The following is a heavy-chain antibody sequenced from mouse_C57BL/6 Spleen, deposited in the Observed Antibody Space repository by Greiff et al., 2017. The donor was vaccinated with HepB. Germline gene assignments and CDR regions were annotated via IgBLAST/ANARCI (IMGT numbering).Heavy chain of an antibody. V-gene: IGHV1-69*01. CDR2: IDPSDSYT. CDR1: GYTFTSYW. D-gene: IGHD2-13*01. J-gene: IGHJ2*01. Sequence: VQLQQSGAELVMPGASVKLSCKASGYTFTSYWMHWVKQRPGQGLEWIGEIDPSDSYTNYNQKFKGKSTLTVDKSSSTAYMQLSSLKSEDSAVYYCARGIYYGDYYYFDYLGQGTTLTVSS. CDR3: ARGIYYGDYYYFDY.